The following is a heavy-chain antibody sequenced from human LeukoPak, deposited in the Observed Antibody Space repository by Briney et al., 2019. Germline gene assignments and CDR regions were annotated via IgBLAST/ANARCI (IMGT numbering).Heavy chain of an antibody. Sequence: ASVKVSCKASGNSISNYAVSWVRQAPGQGFEWMGGVIPIFGIIDYAQKFQGRVTITADESTSTAYMELSSLRSEDTAIYYCAKDLIAYSYGYAGRSNFDYWGQGTLVTVSS. D-gene: IGHD5-18*01. CDR3: AKDLIAYSYGYAGRSNFDY. CDR1: GNSISNYA. V-gene: IGHV1-69*13. CDR2: VIPIFGII. J-gene: IGHJ4*02.